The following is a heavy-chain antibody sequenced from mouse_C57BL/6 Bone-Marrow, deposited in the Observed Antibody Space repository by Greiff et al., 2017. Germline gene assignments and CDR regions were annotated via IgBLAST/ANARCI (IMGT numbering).Heavy chain of an antibody. CDR2: IDPSDSYT. CDR3: ARKGYPFAY. CDR1: GYTFTSYW. D-gene: IGHD2-2*01. J-gene: IGHJ3*01. V-gene: IGHV1-69*01. Sequence: VQLQQPGAELVMPGASVKLSCKASGYTFTSYWMHWVKQRPGQGLEWIGEIDPSDSYTNYNQKFKGKSTLTVDKSSSTAYMQLSSLTSEDAAVYYCARKGYPFAYWGQGTLVTVSA.